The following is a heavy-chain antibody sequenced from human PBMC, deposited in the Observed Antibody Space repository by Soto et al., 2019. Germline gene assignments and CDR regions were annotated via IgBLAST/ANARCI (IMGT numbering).Heavy chain of an antibody. J-gene: IGHJ4*02. CDR3: ARREYSSGWSSI. V-gene: IGHV4-34*01. D-gene: IGHD6-19*01. CDR2: INHSGST. CDR1: GGSFSGYY. Sequence: QVQLQQWGAGLLKPSETLSLTCAVYGGSFSGYYWSWIRQPPGKGLEWIGEINHSGSTNYNPSLKRRVTISVDTSKNQFSLKLSSVTAADTAVYYCARREYSSGWSSIWGQGTLVTVSS.